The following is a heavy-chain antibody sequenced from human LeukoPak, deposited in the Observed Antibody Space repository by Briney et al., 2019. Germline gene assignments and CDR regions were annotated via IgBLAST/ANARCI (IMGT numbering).Heavy chain of an antibody. V-gene: IGHV4-39*01. D-gene: IGHD3-22*01. Sequence: SETLSLTCTVSGGSISSSSYYWGWIRQPPGKGLEWIGSIYYSGSTYYNPSLKSRVTISVDTSKNQFSLKLSSVTAADTAVYYCARGYYYDSSGYPIDYWGQGTLVTVSS. CDR3: ARGYYYDSSGYPIDY. J-gene: IGHJ4*02. CDR2: IYYSGST. CDR1: GGSISSSSYY.